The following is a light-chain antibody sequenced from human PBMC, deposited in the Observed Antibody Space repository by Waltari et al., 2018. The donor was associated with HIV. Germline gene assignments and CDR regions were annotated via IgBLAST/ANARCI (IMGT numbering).Light chain of an antibody. CDR1: HDTSFY. CDR3: QQYRSLPIT. J-gene: IGKJ4*01. V-gene: IGKV1-33*01. Sequence: DIQMTQSPSSLSASVGDTVTITCQASHDTSFYLNWYQQQPGKAPKLLFYDASNLERGVPSRFTGGGSGTHFTFTITSLQAEDIATYYCQQYRSLPITFGGGTKVEI. CDR2: DAS.